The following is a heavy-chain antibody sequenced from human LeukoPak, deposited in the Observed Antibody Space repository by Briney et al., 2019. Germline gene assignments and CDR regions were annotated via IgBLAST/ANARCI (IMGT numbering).Heavy chain of an antibody. J-gene: IGHJ3*02. D-gene: IGHD2-2*01. CDR1: GDSISTSNSY. CDR2: IYYSGNT. V-gene: IGHV4-39*01. CDR3: ARLPAATIGIAFDI. Sequence: SETLSLTCTVSGDSISTSNSYWGWIRQPPGKGLEWIGSIYYSGNTYYNASLKSRVTISVDTSKNQFSLKLTSVTAADTAVYYCARLPAATIGIAFDIWGQGTMVTVSS.